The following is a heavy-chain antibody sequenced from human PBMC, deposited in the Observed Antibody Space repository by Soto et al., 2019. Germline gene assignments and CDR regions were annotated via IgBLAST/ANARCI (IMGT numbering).Heavy chain of an antibody. CDR2: ISYDGSKK. Sequence: QVQLVESGGGVVQPGRSLRLSCAASGFTFSSYGMHWVRQAPGKGLEWVAVISYDGSKKYYADSVKGRFTISRDNSKNPLYLQMNSLRAEDTAVYYCAKDVLRFLEWLAFYGMDVWGHGTTVTVSS. CDR1: GFTFSSYG. J-gene: IGHJ6*02. D-gene: IGHD3-3*01. CDR3: AKDVLRFLEWLAFYGMDV. V-gene: IGHV3-30*18.